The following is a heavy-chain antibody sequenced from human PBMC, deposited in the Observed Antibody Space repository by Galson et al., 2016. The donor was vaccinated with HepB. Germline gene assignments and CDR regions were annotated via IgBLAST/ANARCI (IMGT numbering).Heavy chain of an antibody. J-gene: IGHJ3*02. CDR3: ARSGSYSYAFDI. D-gene: IGHD3-10*01. CDR1: GFTFSSYY. CDR2: ISSGSSYI. Sequence: SLRLSCAASGFTFSSYYMNWVRQAPGKGLEWVSSISSGSSYIYYADSVKGRFTISRDNAKNSLYLQMNSLRAEDTAVYYCARSGSYSYAFDIWGQGTMVTASS. V-gene: IGHV3-21*01.